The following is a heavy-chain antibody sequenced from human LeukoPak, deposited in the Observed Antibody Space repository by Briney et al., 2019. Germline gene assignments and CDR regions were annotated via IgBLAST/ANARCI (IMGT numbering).Heavy chain of an antibody. Sequence: RTGGSLRLSCAASGFTFSSYWMHWVRQAPGKGLVWVSRINSDGSSTSYADSVKGRFTISRDNAKNTLYLQMNSLRAEDTAVYYCARVGPRSYHLDYWGQGTLVTVSS. CDR2: INSDGSST. CDR3: ARVGPRSYHLDY. CDR1: GFTFSSYW. J-gene: IGHJ4*02. D-gene: IGHD1-26*01. V-gene: IGHV3-74*01.